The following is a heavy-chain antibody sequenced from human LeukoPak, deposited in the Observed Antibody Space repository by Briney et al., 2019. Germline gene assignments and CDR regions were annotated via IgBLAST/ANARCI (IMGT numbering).Heavy chain of an antibody. J-gene: IGHJ4*02. CDR1: GSSMTTHS. V-gene: IGHV4-59*11. Sequence: PSETLSLTCIVSGSSMTTHSWGWIRQPPGKGLEWIGYSTDSGNINFNPALKSRVTISVDTSKSQVSLKLSSVTPADTAVYYCARDHWGSLDYWGQGILVTVSS. CDR3: ARDHWGSLDY. D-gene: IGHD7-27*01. CDR2: STDSGNI.